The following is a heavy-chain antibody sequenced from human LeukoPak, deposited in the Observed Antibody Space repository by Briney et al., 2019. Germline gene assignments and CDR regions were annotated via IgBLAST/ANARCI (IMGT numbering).Heavy chain of an antibody. CDR2: ISSSGRTT. D-gene: IGHD1-26*01. CDR1: GFTFSNYN. Sequence: GGSLRLSCAASGFTFSNYNMNWVRQAPGKGLEWISYISSSGRTTNYADSVKGRFTISRDNAKNSLYLQMNSLKDGDTAVYYCATSGTYRFDYWGQGTLVTVSA. J-gene: IGHJ4*02. CDR3: ATSGTYRFDY. V-gene: IGHV3-48*02.